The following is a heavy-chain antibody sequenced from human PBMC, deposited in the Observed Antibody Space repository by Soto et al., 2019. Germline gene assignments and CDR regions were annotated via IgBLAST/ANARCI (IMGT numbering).Heavy chain of an antibody. D-gene: IGHD6-19*01. CDR3: AKERSLPAVAGNPTSEVFSGMDV. V-gene: IGHV3-23*01. J-gene: IGHJ6*02. CDR1: GFTFSSYA. Sequence: GGSLRLSCAASGFTFSSYAMSWVRQAPGKGLEWVSAISGSGGSTYYADSVKGRFTISRDNSKNTLYLQMNSLRAEDTAVYYCAKERSLPAVAGNPTSEVFSGMDVWGQGTTVTVSS. CDR2: ISGSGGST.